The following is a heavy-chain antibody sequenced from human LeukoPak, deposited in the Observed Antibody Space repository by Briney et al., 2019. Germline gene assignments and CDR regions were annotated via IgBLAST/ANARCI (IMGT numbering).Heavy chain of an antibody. V-gene: IGHV3-7*01. D-gene: IGHD2-15*01. CDR2: IKEDGSEK. CDR3: ARDVIARNYYYYMDV. CDR1: GFIFSSYW. Sequence: GGSLRLSCAASGFIFSSYWMSWVRQAPGKGLEWVAHIKEDGSEKDYVDSVKGRFTTSRDNAKNSLYLQMNSLRAEDTAVYYCARDVIARNYYYYMDVWGKGTTVTVSS. J-gene: IGHJ6*03.